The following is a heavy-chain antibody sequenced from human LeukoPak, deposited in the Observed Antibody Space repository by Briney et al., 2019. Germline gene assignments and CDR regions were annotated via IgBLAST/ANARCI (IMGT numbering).Heavy chain of an antibody. CDR1: GFTFRSYW. CDR3: ARHLTYGGWNS. Sequence: GGSLRLSCAASGFTFRSYWMQWVRQAPGKGLVWVSRINSDGSSASYADSVKGRFTISRDNAKNTLYLQMNSLRAEDTAVYYCARHLTYGGWNSWGQGTLVTVSS. CDR2: INSDGSSA. V-gene: IGHV3-74*01. D-gene: IGHD4-23*01. J-gene: IGHJ4*02.